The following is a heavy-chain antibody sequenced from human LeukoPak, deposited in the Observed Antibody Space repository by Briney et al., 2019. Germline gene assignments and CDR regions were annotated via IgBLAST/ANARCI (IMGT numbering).Heavy chain of an antibody. Sequence: SETLSLTCTVSGGSISSSSYYWGWIRQPPGKGLEWIGCIYYSGSTYYNPSLKSRATISVDTSKNQFSLKLSSVTAADTAVYYCARQTPYYYDSSGYLNWFDPWGQGTLVTVSS. J-gene: IGHJ5*02. V-gene: IGHV4-39*01. CDR2: IYYSGST. CDR3: ARQTPYYYDSSGYLNWFDP. D-gene: IGHD3-22*01. CDR1: GGSISSSSYY.